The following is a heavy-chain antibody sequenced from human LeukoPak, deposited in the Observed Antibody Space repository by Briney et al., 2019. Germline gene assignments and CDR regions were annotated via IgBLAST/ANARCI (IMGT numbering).Heavy chain of an antibody. Sequence: PGGSLRLSCAASGNYWMHWVRQAPGKGLVWVSHINSDGSWTGYADSAKGRFTISKDNAKNTVYLQMNNLGAEDTAVYYCVSFYETYWGRGTLVTVSS. CDR3: VSFYETY. CDR2: INSDGSWT. CDR1: GNYW. D-gene: IGHD2-2*01. V-gene: IGHV3-74*01. J-gene: IGHJ4*02.